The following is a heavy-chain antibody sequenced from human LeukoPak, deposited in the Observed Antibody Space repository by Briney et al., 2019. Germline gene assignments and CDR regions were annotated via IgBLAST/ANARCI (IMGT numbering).Heavy chain of an antibody. Sequence: SETLSLTCAVYGGSFSGYYWSWIRQPPGKGLEWIGEINHSGSTNYNPSLKSRVTTSVDTSKNQFSLKLSSVTAADTAVYYCARVSIFYDISYYMDVWGKGTTVTVSS. CDR1: GGSFSGYY. CDR3: ARVSIFYDISYYMDV. V-gene: IGHV4-34*01. D-gene: IGHD3-9*01. J-gene: IGHJ6*03. CDR2: INHSGST.